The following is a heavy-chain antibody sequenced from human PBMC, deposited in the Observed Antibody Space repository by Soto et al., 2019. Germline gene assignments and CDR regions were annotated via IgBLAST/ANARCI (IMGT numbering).Heavy chain of an antibody. CDR2: ISYDGSNK. CDR1: GFTFSSYA. CDR3: ARDRWTLLWFGDEYYYYGMEV. Sequence: GSLRLSCAASGFTFSSYAMHWVRQAPGKGLEWVAVISYDGSNKYYADSVKGRFTISRDNSKNTLYLQMNSLRAEDTAVYYCARDRWTLLWFGDEYYYYGMEVWGQGTTVTVSS. V-gene: IGHV3-30-3*01. J-gene: IGHJ6*02. D-gene: IGHD3-10*01.